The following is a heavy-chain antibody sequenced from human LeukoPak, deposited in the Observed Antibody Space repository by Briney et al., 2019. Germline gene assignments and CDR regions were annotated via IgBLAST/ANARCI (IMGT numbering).Heavy chain of an antibody. CDR2: IRYDGSNK. D-gene: IGHD1-26*01. CDR1: GFTFSSYG. Sequence: GGSLRLSCASSGFTFSSYGMHWVRQAPGKGLEWVTFIRYDGSNKYYADSVKGRFTISRDNSKNTLYLQMNSLRPEDTAVYYCARDLWGVGATALDYWGQGTLVTVSS. CDR3: ARDLWGVGATALDY. V-gene: IGHV3-30*02. J-gene: IGHJ4*02.